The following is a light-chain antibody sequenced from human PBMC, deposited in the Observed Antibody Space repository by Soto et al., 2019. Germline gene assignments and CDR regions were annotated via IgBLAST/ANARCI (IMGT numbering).Light chain of an antibody. CDR3: QQYDGWPPYT. V-gene: IGKV3-15*01. J-gene: IGKJ2*01. Sequence: EIVMTQSPATLSVSPGDRATLSCRASQSISTKLAWYQQKSGQAPRLLIYAASTRATGIPARFSGSGSGTEFTLTITSLQSEDFAVYYCQQYDGWPPYTFGQGTKLDIK. CDR2: AAS. CDR1: QSISTK.